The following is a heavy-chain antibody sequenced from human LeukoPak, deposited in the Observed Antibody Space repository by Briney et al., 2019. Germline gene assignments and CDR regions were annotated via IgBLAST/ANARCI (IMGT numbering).Heavy chain of an antibody. J-gene: IGHJ4*02. CDR1: GFTFSSYA. V-gene: IGHV3-23*01. CDR3: APASMVTR. CDR2: ITGSGGST. Sequence: HPGGSLRLSCAASGFTFSSYAMSWVRQAPGKGLEWVSAITGSGGSTYYADSVKSRFTNSRDNSKNTLYMQMNSLRAEDTAVYYCAPASMVTRWGQGTLVTVSS. D-gene: IGHD5-18*01.